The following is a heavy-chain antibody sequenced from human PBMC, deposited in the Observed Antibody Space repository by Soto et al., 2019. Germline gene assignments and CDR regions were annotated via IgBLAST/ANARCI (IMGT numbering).Heavy chain of an antibody. CDR1: GYASTSYD. V-gene: IGHV1-3*01. CDR3: ARGWYWFDP. D-gene: IGHD2-8*01. J-gene: IGHJ5*02. Sequence: GAPLDVSWEASGYASTSYDMHWVRQAPGQRLEWMGWINAGNGNTKYSQKFQGRVTITRDTSASTAYMELSSLRSEDTAVYYCARGWYWFDPWGQGTLVTVSS. CDR2: INAGNGNT.